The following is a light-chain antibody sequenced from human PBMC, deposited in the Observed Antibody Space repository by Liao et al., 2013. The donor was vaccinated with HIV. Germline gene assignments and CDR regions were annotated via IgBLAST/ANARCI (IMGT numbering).Light chain of an antibody. CDR3: QMWDSSSDHVV. CDR2: QDS. Sequence: SYELTQPPSVSVSPGQTASITCSGDKLGDKYACWYQQKPGQSPVLVIYQDSKRPSGIPERFSGSNSGNTATLTIIRVEAGDEADYYCQMWDSSSDHVVFGGGTKLTVL. CDR1: KLGDKY. J-gene: IGLJ2*01. V-gene: IGLV3-1*01.